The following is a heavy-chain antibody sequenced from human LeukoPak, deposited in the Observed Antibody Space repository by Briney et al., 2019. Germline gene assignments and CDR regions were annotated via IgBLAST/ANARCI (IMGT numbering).Heavy chain of an antibody. J-gene: IGHJ2*01. Sequence: SETLSLTCTVSGGSVGSGSYYWSWIRQPPGKGLEWIGYIYYSGSTNYNPSLKSRVTISVDTSKNQFSLKLSSVTAADTAVYYCARDRSWARGSYWYFDFWGRGTLVTVSS. CDR3: ARDRSWARGSYWYFDF. D-gene: IGHD6-13*01. CDR2: IYYSGST. V-gene: IGHV4-61*01. CDR1: GGSVGSGSYY.